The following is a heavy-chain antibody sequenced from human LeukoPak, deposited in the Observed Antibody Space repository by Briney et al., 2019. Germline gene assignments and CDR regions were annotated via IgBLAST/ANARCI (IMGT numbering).Heavy chain of an antibody. CDR1: GGTFSSYA. V-gene: IGHV1-69*06. CDR3: ATGLSEVGY. CDR2: IIPIFGTA. Sequence: SVKVSCKASGGTFSSYAISWVRQAPGQGLEWMGGIIPIFGTANYAQKFQGRVTMTEDTSTDTAYMELSSLRSEDTAVYYCATGLSEVGYWGQGTLVTVSS. J-gene: IGHJ4*02. D-gene: IGHD4/OR15-4a*01.